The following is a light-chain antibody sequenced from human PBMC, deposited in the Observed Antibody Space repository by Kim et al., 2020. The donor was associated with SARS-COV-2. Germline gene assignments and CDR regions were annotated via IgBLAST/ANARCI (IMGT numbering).Light chain of an antibody. Sequence: EIVLTQSPGTLSLSPGERATLSCRASQSVSNSYLAWYQQKPGQAPRLLIYAESRRATGVPDRFSGSGSETDFTLTINRLEPEDFAVYYCQQYGSSPPYTFGQGTKLDI. V-gene: IGKV3-20*01. J-gene: IGKJ2*01. CDR1: QSVSNSY. CDR2: AES. CDR3: QQYGSSPPYT.